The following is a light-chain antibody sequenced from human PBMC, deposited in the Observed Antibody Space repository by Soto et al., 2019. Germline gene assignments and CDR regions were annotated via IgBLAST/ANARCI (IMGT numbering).Light chain of an antibody. J-gene: IGKJ5*01. Sequence: ELVLTQSPDTLSLSPGGRATLSCRASQSVTTYLAWYQQKPGQAPRLLIYDASNRATGIPARFSGSGSGTDFTLTISSLEPEDFAVDYCQQRSNWPPLISVGQGTRLESK. CDR1: QSVTTY. V-gene: IGKV3-11*01. CDR2: DAS. CDR3: QQRSNWPPLIS.